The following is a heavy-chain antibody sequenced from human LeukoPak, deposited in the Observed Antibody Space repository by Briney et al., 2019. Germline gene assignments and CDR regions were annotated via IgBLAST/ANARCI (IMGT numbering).Heavy chain of an antibody. D-gene: IGHD6-13*01. Sequence: SETLSLTCAVYGGSFSGYYWSWIRQPPGKGLEWIGEINHSGSTNCNPSLKSRVTISVDTSKNQFSLKLYSVTAADTAVYYCARDATGHNSSWEFDHWGQGTLVTVSS. CDR2: INHSGST. CDR3: ARDATGHNSSWEFDH. V-gene: IGHV4-34*01. J-gene: IGHJ4*02. CDR1: GGSFSGYY.